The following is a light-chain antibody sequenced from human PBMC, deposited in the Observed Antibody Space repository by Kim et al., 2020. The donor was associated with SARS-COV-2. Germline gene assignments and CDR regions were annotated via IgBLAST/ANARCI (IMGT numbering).Light chain of an antibody. CDR1: SLRSYY. CDR3: NSPDSNGNVL. V-gene: IGLV3-19*01. J-gene: IGLJ2*01. CDR2: GKN. Sequence: SSELTQDPAVSVALGQTVRITCQGDSLRSYYATWYQQKPGQAPILVIYGKNNRPSGIPDRFSGSSSGNTASLTITETQAGDEADYYCNSPDSNGNVLFGG.